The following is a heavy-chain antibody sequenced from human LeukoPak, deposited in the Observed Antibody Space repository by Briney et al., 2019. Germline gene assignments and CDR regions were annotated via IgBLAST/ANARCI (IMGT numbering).Heavy chain of an antibody. Sequence: SETLSLTCTVAYDSISSYYWSWIRQPPGKGLEWIGYIHNSGSTMYNPSLKSRLAISLDTSKNQFSLNLNSVTAADTAVYYCARGIRGAADYWGQGTLVTVSS. D-gene: IGHD3-16*01. CDR3: ARGIRGAADY. CDR1: YDSISSYY. V-gene: IGHV4-59*01. CDR2: IHNSGST. J-gene: IGHJ4*02.